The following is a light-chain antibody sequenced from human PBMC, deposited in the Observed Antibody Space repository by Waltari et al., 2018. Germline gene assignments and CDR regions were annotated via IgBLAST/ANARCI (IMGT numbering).Light chain of an antibody. CDR1: QGISTY. J-gene: IGKJ5*01. Sequence: DIQLTQSPSFLSASVGDRVTITCRASQGISTYLAWDQQKPGKAPKLLIYAASSLQSGVPSRFSGSGSGTEFTLTISSLQPEDFATYYCQQLNGYKAFGQGTRLEIK. V-gene: IGKV1-9*01. CDR2: AAS. CDR3: QQLNGYKA.